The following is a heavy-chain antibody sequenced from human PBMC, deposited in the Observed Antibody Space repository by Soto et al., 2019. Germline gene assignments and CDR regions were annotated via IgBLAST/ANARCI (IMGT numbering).Heavy chain of an antibody. CDR1: GGSISSGGYY. J-gene: IGHJ1*01. CDR2: IHHSGST. Sequence: QVQLQESGPGLVKASQTLSLTCNVSGGSISSGGYYWTWIRQHPGKGLEWIGNIHHSGSTFYNPSRKSRVSISVDTSKNQFPLKLSSVTAADTAVYFCVSGVLSWGQGTLVTVSS. V-gene: IGHV4-31*03. D-gene: IGHD3-10*01. CDR3: VSGVLS.